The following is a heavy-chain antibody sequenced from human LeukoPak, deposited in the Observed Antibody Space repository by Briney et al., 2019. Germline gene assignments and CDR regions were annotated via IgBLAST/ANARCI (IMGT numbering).Heavy chain of an antibody. CDR1: GFTFSSYS. Sequence: GGSLRLSCAASGFTFSSYSMNWVRQAPGKGLEWVSSISSSSSYIYYADSVKGRFTISRDNPKNTLYLQMNSLRAEDTAVYYCAKDSRVTMVRGVPFDYWGQGTLVTVSS. CDR3: AKDSRVTMVRGVPFDY. J-gene: IGHJ4*02. D-gene: IGHD3-10*01. CDR2: ISSSSSYI. V-gene: IGHV3-21*04.